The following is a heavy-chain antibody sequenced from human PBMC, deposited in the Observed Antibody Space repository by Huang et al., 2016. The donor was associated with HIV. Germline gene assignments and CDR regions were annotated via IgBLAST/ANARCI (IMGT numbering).Heavy chain of an antibody. J-gene: IGHJ4*02. CDR1: GYTFTTYH. D-gene: IGHD3-10*01. CDR3: ARALLLFGLGSPLDF. CDR2: INPREAST. V-gene: IGHV1-46*01. Sequence: QVQLVQSGAEVKKPGASVKISCKASGYTFTTYHMHWVRQAPGQGLEWMVIINPREASTRYAHAFQGRVTMTSDTSTSTVYMELSSLTPEDTAVYYCARALLLFGLGSPLDFWGQGSLVTVSS.